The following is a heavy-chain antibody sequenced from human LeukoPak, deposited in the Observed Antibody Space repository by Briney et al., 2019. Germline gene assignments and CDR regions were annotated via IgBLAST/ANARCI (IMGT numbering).Heavy chain of an antibody. J-gene: IGHJ5*02. CDR3: ARGDCSGGSCYRNWFDP. D-gene: IGHD2-15*01. V-gene: IGHV1-2*04. CDR1: GYTFTGYH. CDR2: INPNSGGT. Sequence: EASVKVSCKASGYTFTGYHMHWVRQAPGQGLEWMGWINPNSGGTNYAQKFQGWVTMTRDTSISTAYMELSRLRSDDTAVYYCARGDCSGGSCYRNWFDPWGQGTLVTVSS.